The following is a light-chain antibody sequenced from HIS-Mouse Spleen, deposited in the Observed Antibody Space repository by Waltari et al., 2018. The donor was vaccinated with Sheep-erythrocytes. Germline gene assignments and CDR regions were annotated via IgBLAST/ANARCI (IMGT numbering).Light chain of an antibody. J-gene: IGLJ3*02. V-gene: IGLV1-40*01. CDR2: GNS. CDR1: SSNIGAGYD. CDR3: QSYDSSLSGSEV. Sequence: QSVLTQPPSVSGAPGQRVTIPCTGSSSNIGAGYDVHWYQQLPGTAPKLLIYGNSNRPSGVPDRFSGSKSGTSASLAITGLQAEDEADYYCQSYDSSLSGSEVFGGGTK.